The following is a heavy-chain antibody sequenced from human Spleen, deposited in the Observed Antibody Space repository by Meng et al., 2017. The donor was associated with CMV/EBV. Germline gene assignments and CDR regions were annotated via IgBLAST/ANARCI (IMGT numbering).Heavy chain of an antibody. J-gene: IGHJ4*02. CDR1: GFTVSSNY. D-gene: IGHD3-10*01. CDR2: IRYDGSNK. Sequence: GGSLRLSCAASGFTVSSNYMSWVRQAPGKGLEWVALIRYDGSNKYYADSVKGRFTISRDNSKNMLYVQMNSLRAEDTAVYYCAKEGEIWGQGTLVTVSS. V-gene: IGHV3-30*02. CDR3: AKEGEI.